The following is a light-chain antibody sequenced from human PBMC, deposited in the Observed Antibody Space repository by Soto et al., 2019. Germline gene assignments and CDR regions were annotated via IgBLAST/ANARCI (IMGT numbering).Light chain of an antibody. J-gene: IGKJ1*01. CDR1: QCGSST. CDR3: QQYKNWPWT. CDR2: AAS. V-gene: IGKV3-15*01. Sequence: EVVMSLSPPTLWVTPEERATLSCRDRQCGSSTLAWYKQKPGQDTRLLIYAASPRATGSPARFSGRGSWIEFNRTISSLQSQDFAVYHCQQYKNWPWTFGQ.